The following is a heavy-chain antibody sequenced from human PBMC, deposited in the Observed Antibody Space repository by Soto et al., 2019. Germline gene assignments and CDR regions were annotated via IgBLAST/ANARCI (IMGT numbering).Heavy chain of an antibody. CDR1: GFTLSEYG. Sequence: ELQVLESGGGLVQPGGSLRLTCAASGFTLSEYGTSWVRQAPGKGLEWVSFVSGSGDSTYYTDSVKGRFTISRDSSKNTVCLQMNSMRDEDTAVYYCATSNYGERDWGQGTLGTVSS. CDR2: VSGSGDST. CDR3: ATSNYGERD. J-gene: IGHJ4*02. D-gene: IGHD3-10*01. V-gene: IGHV3-23*01.